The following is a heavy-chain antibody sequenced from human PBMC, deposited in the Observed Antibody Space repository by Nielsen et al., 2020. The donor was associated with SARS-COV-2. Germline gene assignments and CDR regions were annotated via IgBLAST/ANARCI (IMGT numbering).Heavy chain of an antibody. Sequence: GESLKISCAASGFTFSSYSMNWVRQAPGKGLEWVSYISSSSSTIYYADSVKGRFTISRDNAKNSLYLQMNSLRAEDTAVYYCARDFGFSRGGDDFDYWGQGTLVTVSS. V-gene: IGHV3-48*04. CDR2: ISSSSSTI. J-gene: IGHJ4*02. CDR3: ARDFGFSRGGDDFDY. CDR1: GFTFSSYS. D-gene: IGHD2-21*02.